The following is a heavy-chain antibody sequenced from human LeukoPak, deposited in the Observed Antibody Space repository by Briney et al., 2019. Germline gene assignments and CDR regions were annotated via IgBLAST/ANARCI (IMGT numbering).Heavy chain of an antibody. V-gene: IGHV3-15*01. Sequence: PGGSLRLSCAASGFTFSNAWMSWVRQAPGKGLEWVGRIKSKTDGGTTDYAAPVKGRFTISRDDSKNTLYLQMNSLKTEDTAVYYCTTDPHVDTAMAPRGYYGMDVWGQGTTVTVSS. CDR1: GFTFSNAW. D-gene: IGHD5-18*01. J-gene: IGHJ6*02. CDR2: IKSKTDGGTT. CDR3: TTDPHVDTAMAPRGYYGMDV.